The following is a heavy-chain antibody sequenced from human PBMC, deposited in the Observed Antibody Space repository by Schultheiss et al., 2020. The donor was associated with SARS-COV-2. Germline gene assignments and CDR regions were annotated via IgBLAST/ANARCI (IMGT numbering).Heavy chain of an antibody. J-gene: IGHJ2*01. CDR3: ARGGGHDYGDYWYFDL. CDR1: GFTFSDYY. D-gene: IGHD4-17*01. CDR2: ISGSGGST. Sequence: SCAASGFTFSDYYMTWIRQAPGKGLEWVSAISGSGGSTYYADSVKGRFTISRDNSKNTLYLQMNSLRAEDTAVYYCARGGGHDYGDYWYFDLWGRGALVTVSS. V-gene: IGHV3-23*01.